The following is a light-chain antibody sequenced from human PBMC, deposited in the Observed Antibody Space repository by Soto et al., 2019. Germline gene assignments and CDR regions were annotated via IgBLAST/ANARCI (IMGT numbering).Light chain of an antibody. J-gene: IGKJ4*01. Sequence: DLPMTQSPSSLSASLGDRVTISCRASQNIDNYLNWYQQKPGKAPKLLIYATSTLQSGVPSRFSGSGSGTEFTLTISSLQAEDFATYFCQESYTSPAVSFGGGTKVEIK. CDR1: QNIDNY. CDR3: QESYTSPAVS. V-gene: IGKV1-39*01. CDR2: ATS.